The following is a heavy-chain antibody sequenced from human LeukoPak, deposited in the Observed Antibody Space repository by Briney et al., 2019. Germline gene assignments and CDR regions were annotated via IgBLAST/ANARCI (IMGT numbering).Heavy chain of an antibody. Sequence: PGGSLRLSCAASGFTFSTYWMHWVRQAPGKGLVWVSLIKSDGTSILYADSVKGRFTISRDNSKNTLYLQMNSLRAEDTAVYYCARATIDYGTYFDYWGQGTLVTVSS. J-gene: IGHJ4*02. CDR3: ARATIDYGTYFDY. V-gene: IGHV3-74*01. D-gene: IGHD4-17*01. CDR1: GFTFSTYW. CDR2: IKSDGTSI.